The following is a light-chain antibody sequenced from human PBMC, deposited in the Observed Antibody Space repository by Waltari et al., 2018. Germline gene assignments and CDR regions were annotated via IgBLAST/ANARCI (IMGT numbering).Light chain of an antibody. J-gene: IGLJ2*01. CDR3: QTTDINGRSV. V-gene: IGLV3-25*03. CDR2: KDT. CDR1: ALAKQF. Sequence: SYELTQPPSVSVSPGQTAKITCSGDALAKQFAYWYQQKPGQAPILIIKKDTERPSNMPARFSGSTSGTIVTLAIIGAQADDEADYFCQTTDINGRSVVGGGTKLTVL.